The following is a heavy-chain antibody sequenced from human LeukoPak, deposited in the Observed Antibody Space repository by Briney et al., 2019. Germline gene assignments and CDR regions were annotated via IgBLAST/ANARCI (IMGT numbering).Heavy chain of an antibody. CDR2: VNHIYGKT. D-gene: IGHD3-3*01. CDR1: GGSLKNFA. CDR3: ARRAEWFSWTRLDAFDI. Sequence: GASVKVSCKASGGSLKNFAISWVRQAPGQGPEWMGGVNHIYGKTNYAHTFQGRVTITVDDSTNIVYLDLSSLRSDDTALYYCARRAEWFSWTRLDAFDIWGQGTMVTVSS. V-gene: IGHV1-69*13. J-gene: IGHJ3*02.